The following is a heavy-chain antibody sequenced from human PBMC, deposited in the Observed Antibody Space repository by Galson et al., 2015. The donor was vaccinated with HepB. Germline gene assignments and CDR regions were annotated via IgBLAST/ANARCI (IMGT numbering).Heavy chain of an antibody. Sequence: SVKVSCKASGYTFTGYYMHWVRQAPGQGLEWMGWINPNCGGTNYAQKFQGWVTMTRETSISTAYMELSRLRSDDTAVYYCARGPPTVTTLGWWFDPWGQGTLVTVSS. V-gene: IGHV1-2*04. CDR3: ARGPPTVTTLGWWFDP. CDR2: INPNCGGT. CDR1: GYTFTGYY. D-gene: IGHD4-17*01. J-gene: IGHJ5*02.